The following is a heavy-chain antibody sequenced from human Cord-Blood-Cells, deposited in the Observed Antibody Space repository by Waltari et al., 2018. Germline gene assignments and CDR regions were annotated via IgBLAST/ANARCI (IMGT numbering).Heavy chain of an antibody. V-gene: IGHV1-69*06. D-gene: IGHD2-2*01. CDR2: IIPIFGTA. CDR3: ASNSRRDIVVVPAATAGYYYGMDV. J-gene: IGHJ6*02. CDR1: GGTFSSYA. Sequence: QVQLVQSGAAVKKPGSSVKVSCRASGGTFSSYAISWVRQATGQGRGWMGGIIPIFGTANYAQKFQGRVTITADKSTSTAYMELSSLRSEDTAVYYCASNSRRDIVVVPAATAGYYYGMDVWGQGTTVTVSS.